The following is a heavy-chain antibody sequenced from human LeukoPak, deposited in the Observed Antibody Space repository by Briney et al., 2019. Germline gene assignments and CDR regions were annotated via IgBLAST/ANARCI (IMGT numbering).Heavy chain of an antibody. CDR3: AKLKGWYGEGYFDY. CDR1: GFTDSIHY. J-gene: IGHJ4*02. Sequence: PGGSLRLFCAASGFTDSIHYMSWLRQPPGKGLVWVSVIYCWGTTFYADSVKGPFTISRDNSKNPLYLQMNSLRADDTAVYYCAKLKGWYGEGYFDYWGQGTVVTVSS. D-gene: IGHD3-10*01. V-gene: IGHV3-53*01. CDR2: IYCWGTT.